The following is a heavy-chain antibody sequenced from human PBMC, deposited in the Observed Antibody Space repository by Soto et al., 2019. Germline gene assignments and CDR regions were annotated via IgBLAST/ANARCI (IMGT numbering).Heavy chain of an antibody. CDR1: GGTFSSYA. V-gene: IGHV1-69*13. CDR3: ARDRLRGRWLQFSYTDLDY. CDR2: IIPIFGTA. Sequence: GASVKVSCKASGGTFSSYAISWVRQAPGQGLEWMGGIIPIFGTANYAQKFQGRVTITADESTSTAYMELSSLRSEDTAVYYCARDRLRGRWLQFSYTDLDYWGQGTLVTVSS. D-gene: IGHD5-12*01. J-gene: IGHJ4*02.